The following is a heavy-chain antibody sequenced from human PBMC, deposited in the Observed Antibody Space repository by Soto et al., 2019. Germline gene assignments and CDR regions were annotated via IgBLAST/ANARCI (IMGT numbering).Heavy chain of an antibody. CDR2: INHSGST. J-gene: IGHJ4*02. Sequence: QVQLQQWGAGLLKPSETLSLTCAVYGGSFSGYYWSWIRQSPGKGLEWIGEINHSGSTNYNPSLKSRVTMSVDMSKNQCSLKLSSVTAADTAVYYGARARCSRAGCYSNFYNWGQGTLVPVSS. CDR1: GGSFSGYY. CDR3: ARARCSRAGCYSNFYN. D-gene: IGHD2-15*01. V-gene: IGHV4-34*01.